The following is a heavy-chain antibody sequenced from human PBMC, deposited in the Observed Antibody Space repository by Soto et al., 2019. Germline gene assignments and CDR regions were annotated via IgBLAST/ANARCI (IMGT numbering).Heavy chain of an antibody. D-gene: IGHD2-15*01. CDR3: AGGCSGGSCYSFQVPQHWFDP. CDR1: GFTFSSYS. Sequence: GGSLRLSCAASGFTFSSYSMNWVRQAPGKGLEWVSSISSSSSYIYYADSVKGRFTISRDNAKNSLYLQMNSLRAEDTAVYYCAGGCSGGSCYSFQVPQHWFDPWGQGTLVTVSS. V-gene: IGHV3-21*01. J-gene: IGHJ5*02. CDR2: ISSSSSYI.